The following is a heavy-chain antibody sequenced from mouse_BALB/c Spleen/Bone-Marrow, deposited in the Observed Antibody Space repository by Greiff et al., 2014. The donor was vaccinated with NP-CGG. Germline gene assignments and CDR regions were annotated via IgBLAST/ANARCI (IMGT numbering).Heavy chain of an antibody. CDR2: IDPANGNT. CDR1: GFNIKDTY. J-gene: IGHJ3*01. CDR3: ASYYYGRSSFTY. Sequence: VQLQQSGAELVKPGASVKLSCTASGFNIKDTYMHRVRQRPEQGLEWIGRIDPANGNTKYDPKFQGKATKTADTSSNTAYLQLSSLTSEDTAVYYCASYYYGRSSFTYWGQGTLVTVSA. D-gene: IGHD1-1*01. V-gene: IGHV14-3*02.